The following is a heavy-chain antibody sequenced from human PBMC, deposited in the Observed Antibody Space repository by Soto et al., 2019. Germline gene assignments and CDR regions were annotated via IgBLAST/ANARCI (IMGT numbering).Heavy chain of an antibody. CDR2: IGTAGDT. CDR3: ARATVTNRYYYYYMDV. CDR1: GFTFSSYD. V-gene: IGHV3-13*01. D-gene: IGHD4-4*01. J-gene: IGHJ6*03. Sequence: GGSLRLSCAASGFTFSSYDMHWVRQATGKGLEWVSAIGTAGDTYYPGSVKGRFTISRENAKNSLYLQMNSLRAGDTAVYYCARATVTNRYYYYYMDVWGKGTTVTVSS.